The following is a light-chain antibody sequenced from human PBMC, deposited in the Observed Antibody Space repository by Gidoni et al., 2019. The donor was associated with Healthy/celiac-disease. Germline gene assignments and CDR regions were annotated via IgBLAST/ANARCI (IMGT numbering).Light chain of an antibody. Sequence: SSELTQDPAVSVDLGQTVRITCQGDSLRSYYASWYQQKPGQDPVLVIYGKNNRPSGIPDRFSGSSSGNTASLTITGAQAEDEADYYCNSRDSSGNHLVVFGGGTKLTVL. CDR1: SLRSYY. CDR3: NSRDSSGNHLVV. CDR2: GKN. J-gene: IGLJ2*01. V-gene: IGLV3-19*01.